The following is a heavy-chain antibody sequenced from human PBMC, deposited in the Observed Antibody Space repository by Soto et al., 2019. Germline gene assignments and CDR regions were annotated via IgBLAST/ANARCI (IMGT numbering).Heavy chain of an antibody. D-gene: IGHD5-18*01. CDR3: ARLSGYSYGYLFDY. V-gene: IGHV3-23*01. CDR1: GFTFSSYA. CDR2: ISGSGGST. J-gene: IGHJ4*02. Sequence: PGGSLRLSCAASGFTFSSYAMSWVRQAPGKGLEWVSAISGSGGSTYYADSVKGRFTISRDNSKNTLYLQMNSLKTEDTAVYYCARLSGYSYGYLFDYWGQGTLVTVSS.